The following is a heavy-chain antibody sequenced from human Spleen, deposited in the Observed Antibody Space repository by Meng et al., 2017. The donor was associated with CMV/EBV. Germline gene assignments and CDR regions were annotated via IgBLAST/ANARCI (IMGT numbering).Heavy chain of an antibody. CDR1: GYTFTGHY. D-gene: IGHD2-2*01. V-gene: IGHV1-2*02. J-gene: IGHJ4*02. Sequence: ASVKVSCKASGYTFTGHYMHWVRQAPGQGLEWMGWINPHSGGTKFAQKFQDRVTVTRDTSNTTAYMELSSLRSDDTAVYYCARGCSSTICRAPPPDYWGQGTLVTVSS. CDR2: INPHSGGT. CDR3: ARGCSSTICRAPPPDY.